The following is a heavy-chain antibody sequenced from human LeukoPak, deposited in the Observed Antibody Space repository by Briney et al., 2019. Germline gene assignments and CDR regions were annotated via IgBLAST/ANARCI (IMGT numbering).Heavy chain of an antibody. CDR3: ARDTNWNYGLHYFDY. D-gene: IGHD1-7*01. Sequence: GGSLRLSCAASGSTFSRHWMHWVRQAPGKGLEWVAVISYDGSNKYYADSVKGRFTISRDNSKNTLYLQMNSLRAEDTAVYYCARDTNWNYGLHYFDYWGQGTLVTVSS. CDR1: GSTFSRHW. CDR2: ISYDGSNK. J-gene: IGHJ4*02. V-gene: IGHV3-30-3*01.